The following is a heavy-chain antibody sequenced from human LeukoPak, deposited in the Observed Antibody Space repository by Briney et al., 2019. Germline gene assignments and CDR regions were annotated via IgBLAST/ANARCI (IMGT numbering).Heavy chain of an antibody. V-gene: IGHV3-7*01. CDR3: ARDDGGYYYYYGMDV. CDR1: GFTFSSYW. D-gene: IGHD3-10*01. CDR2: IKQDGSEK. Sequence: GGSLRLSCAASGFTFSSYWMSWVRQAPGKGLEWVANIKQDGSEKYYVDSVKGRFTISRDNAKNSLYLQMNSLRAEDTAVYYCARDDGGYYYYYGMDVWGQGTTVTVSS. J-gene: IGHJ6*02.